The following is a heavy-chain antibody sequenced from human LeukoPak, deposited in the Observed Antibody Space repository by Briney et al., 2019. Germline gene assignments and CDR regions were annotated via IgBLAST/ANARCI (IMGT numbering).Heavy chain of an antibody. J-gene: IGHJ5*02. D-gene: IGHD4-11*01. Sequence: PGGSLRLSCAASGFSFSGFGMGWVRQAPGKRLEWVSSIFGSRDSISYANSVKGRFTISGDNAENSLYLQMDSLRVEDTAVYYCTRGMDHINYAWFDPWGQGTLVIVSS. CDR3: TRGMDHINYAWFDP. CDR1: GFSFSGFG. CDR2: IFGSRDSI. V-gene: IGHV3-21*06.